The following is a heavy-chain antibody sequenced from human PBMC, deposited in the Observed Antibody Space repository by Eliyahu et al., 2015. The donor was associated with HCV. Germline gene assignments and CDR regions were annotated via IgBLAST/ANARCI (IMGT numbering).Heavy chain of an antibody. CDR1: GGSIXSSSYX. CDR3: ARQIQFMVRGVIIGSWEPRFDP. V-gene: IGHV4-39*01. CDR2: IYXSGST. D-gene: IGHD3-10*01. Sequence: QLQLQESGPGLVKPSETLSLTCXVXGGSIXSSSYXXGXTXQPPGKGLEGIGSIYXSGSTYHNPSXXSRVTISVDTSKNQFSLKLSSVTAADTAVYYCARQIQFMVRGVIIGSWEPRFDPWGQGTLVTVSS. J-gene: IGHJ5*02.